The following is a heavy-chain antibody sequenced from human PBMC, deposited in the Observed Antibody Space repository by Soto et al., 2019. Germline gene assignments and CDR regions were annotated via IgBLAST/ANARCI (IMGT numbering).Heavy chain of an antibody. CDR1: GFNFGSFA. CDR2: ISGDGAAT. J-gene: IGHJ4*02. CDR3: ARSGDNYNVLDY. D-gene: IGHD3-10*02. V-gene: IGHV3-23*01. Sequence: GSLRLSCAASGFNFGSFAMTWVRQAPGKGLQWVSAISGDGAATYYGDSVKGRFTISRDNAKNSLYLQINSLRGEDTAIYFCARSGDNYNVLDYWGPGTPVTVSS.